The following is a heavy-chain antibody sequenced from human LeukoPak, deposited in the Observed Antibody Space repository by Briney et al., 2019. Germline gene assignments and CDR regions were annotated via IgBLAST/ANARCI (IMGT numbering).Heavy chain of an antibody. CDR1: GGSISSSSYY. D-gene: IGHD3-3*01. CDR3: ASFHGPYDFFDY. Sequence: PSETLSLTCTVSGGSISSSSYYWGWIRQPPGKGLEWIGSIYYSGSTYYNPSLKSRVTISVDTSKNQFSLKLSSVTAADTAVYYCASFHGPYDFFDYWGQGTLVTVSS. V-gene: IGHV4-39*07. J-gene: IGHJ4*02. CDR2: IYYSGST.